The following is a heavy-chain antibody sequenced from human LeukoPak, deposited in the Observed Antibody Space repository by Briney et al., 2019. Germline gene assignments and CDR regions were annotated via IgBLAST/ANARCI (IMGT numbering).Heavy chain of an antibody. Sequence: PGGSLRLSCAASAFTFSSFAMSWVRQAPGMGLEWVSTITGSGDATYYADSVKGRFTISRDNAKNSLYLQMNSLRAEDTAVYYCARDSHGSSGYYSKHAFDIWGQGTMVTVSS. CDR2: ITGSGDAT. CDR1: AFTFSSFA. CDR3: ARDSHGSSGYYSKHAFDI. D-gene: IGHD3-22*01. V-gene: IGHV3-23*01. J-gene: IGHJ3*02.